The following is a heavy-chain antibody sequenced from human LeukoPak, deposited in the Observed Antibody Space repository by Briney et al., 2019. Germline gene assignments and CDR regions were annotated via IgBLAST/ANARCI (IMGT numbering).Heavy chain of an antibody. Sequence: SETLSLTCAVYGGSFSGYYWSWIRQPPGKGLEWIGEINHSGSTNYNPSLKSRITISVDTSKNQFSLKLSSVTAADTAVYYCARLRSVAAALGVRYYYGMDVWGQGTTVTVSS. CDR3: ARLRSVAAALGVRYYYGMDV. J-gene: IGHJ6*02. V-gene: IGHV4-34*01. CDR1: GGSFSGYY. CDR2: INHSGST. D-gene: IGHD6-13*01.